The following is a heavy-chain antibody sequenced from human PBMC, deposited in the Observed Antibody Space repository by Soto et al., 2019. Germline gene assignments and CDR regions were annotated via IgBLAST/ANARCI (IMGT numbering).Heavy chain of an antibody. CDR1: GSTFTNYY. J-gene: IGHJ2*01. CDR3: ARDGGGYCGGDCPSYWYFDL. Sequence: QVQLVQSGAEVKIPGASVKVSCKASGSTFTNYYMHWVRQAPGQGLDWMGIINPSGGSTSYAQKFQGRVTMTRDTSTSTVYMELSSLRSEDTAVYYCARDGGGYCGGDCPSYWYFDLWGRGTLVTVSS. CDR2: INPSGGST. D-gene: IGHD2-21*02. V-gene: IGHV1-46*01.